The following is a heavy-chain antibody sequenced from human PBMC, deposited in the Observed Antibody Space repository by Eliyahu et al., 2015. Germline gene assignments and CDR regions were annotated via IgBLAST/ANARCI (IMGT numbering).Heavy chain of an antibody. CDR1: GYSFTGYY. J-gene: IGHJ3*01. Sequence: QVQLVQSGAEVRKPGASVKXSXXAPGYSFTGYYIHWVRQAPGQGLEWMAWINPNTGGTTYARRFQDKVPLTRDTSISTAYMELSRLTSGDTAIYFCAASVAILGDDAFDVWGQGTLVTVSS. D-gene: IGHD2-21*01. CDR3: AASVAILGDDAFDV. CDR2: INPNTGGT. V-gene: IGHV1-2*02.